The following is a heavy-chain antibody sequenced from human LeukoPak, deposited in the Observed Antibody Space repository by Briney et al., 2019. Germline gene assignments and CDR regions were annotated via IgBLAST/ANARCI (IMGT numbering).Heavy chain of an antibody. CDR3: ARGRFPHNWNYVGFDY. CDR1: GGSFSGYY. D-gene: IGHD1-7*01. CDR2: INHSGST. J-gene: IGHJ4*02. Sequence: SETLSLTCAVYGGSFSGYYWSWIRQPPGKGLEWIGEINHSGSTNYNPSLKSRVTISVDTSKNQFSLKLSSVTAADTAVYYCARGRFPHNWNYVGFDYWGQGTLVTVSS. V-gene: IGHV4-34*01.